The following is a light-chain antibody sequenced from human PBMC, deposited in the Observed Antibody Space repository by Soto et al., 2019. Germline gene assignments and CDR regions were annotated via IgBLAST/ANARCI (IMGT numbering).Light chain of an antibody. CDR1: TNDIGVYNY. CDR3: SSYTSGSTAVV. J-gene: IGLJ2*01. CDR2: DVS. V-gene: IGLV2-14*03. Sequence: QSALTQPASVSGSPGQSITLSCTGATNDIGVYNYVSWYQQHPGKAPNLMIYDVSSRPSGVSNRFSGSKSGNTASLTISGLQAEDEADYYCSSYTSGSTAVVFGGGTKVTVL.